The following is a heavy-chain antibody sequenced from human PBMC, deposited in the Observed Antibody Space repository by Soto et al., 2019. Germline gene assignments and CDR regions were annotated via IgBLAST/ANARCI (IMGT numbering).Heavy chain of an antibody. Sequence: EVQLVESGGGLVKPGGSLRLSCAVSGFIFSDFSMNWVRQAPGKGLEWVAPIGSSGGNSFYADSVKGRFIISRDNAKTALDLQNNNLRAEDTAVYYCAREKRHNSLGGRFGMDVWGQGTTVTVS. CDR1: GFIFSDFS. J-gene: IGHJ6*02. V-gene: IGHV3-21*01. CDR2: IGSSGGNS. CDR3: AREKRHNSLGGRFGMDV. D-gene: IGHD1-1*01.